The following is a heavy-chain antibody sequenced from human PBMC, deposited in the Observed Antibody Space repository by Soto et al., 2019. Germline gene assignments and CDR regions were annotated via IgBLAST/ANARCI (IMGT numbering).Heavy chain of an antibody. D-gene: IGHD3-10*01. Sequence: EVQLLESGGGLVQPGGSLRLSCAASGFTFSSYAMSWVRQAPGKGLEWVSAISGSGGSTYYADSVKGRFTISRDNSKNTQYLQMNSLRDEDTAVYYCAKWGATFGELFDYWGQGTLVTVSS. CDR3: AKWGATFGELFDY. J-gene: IGHJ4*02. CDR2: ISGSGGST. CDR1: GFTFSSYA. V-gene: IGHV3-23*01.